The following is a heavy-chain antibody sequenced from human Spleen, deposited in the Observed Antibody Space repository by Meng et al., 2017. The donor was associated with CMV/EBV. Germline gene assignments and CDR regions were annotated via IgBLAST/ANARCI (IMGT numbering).Heavy chain of an antibody. CDR3: ARVPAPYYYDSSGPFDY. CDR2: ISSYKGNT. J-gene: IGHJ4*02. V-gene: IGHV1-18*01. D-gene: IGHD3-22*01. Sequence: YTFTTYAISWVRQAPGQGLEWMGWISSYKGNTLSEQKFQGRVTMTTDTTTSTAYMELTSLNSDDTAVYFCARVPAPYYYDSSGPFDYWGQGTLVTVSS. CDR1: YTFTTYA.